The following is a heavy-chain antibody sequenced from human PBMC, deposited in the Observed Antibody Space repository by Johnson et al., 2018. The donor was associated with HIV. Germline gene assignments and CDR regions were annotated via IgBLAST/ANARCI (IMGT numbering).Heavy chain of an antibody. CDR3: ARVGVSGYDLAAFDI. V-gene: IGHV3-30-3*01. J-gene: IGHJ3*02. Sequence: QVQLVESGGGVVQPGRSLRLSCAASGFTFSSYAMHWVRQAPGKGLEWVAVISYDGNNKYYADSVKGRFTISRDNSRNTLYLQMNSLRAEDTAVYYCARVGVSGYDLAAFDIWGRGTMVTVSS. CDR1: GFTFSSYA. D-gene: IGHD5-12*01. CDR2: ISYDGNNK.